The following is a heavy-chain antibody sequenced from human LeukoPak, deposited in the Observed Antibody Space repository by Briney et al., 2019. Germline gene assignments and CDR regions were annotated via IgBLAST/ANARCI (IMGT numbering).Heavy chain of an antibody. D-gene: IGHD5-18*01. CDR2: MNPNSGNT. V-gene: IGHV1-8*03. Sequence: ASVKVSCKASGYTFTSYYMHWVRQAPGQGLEWMGWMNPNSGNTGYAQKFQGRVTITRNTSISTAYMELSSLRSEDTAVYYCARVGSGYSYGFDYWGQGTLVTVSS. CDR3: ARVGSGYSYGFDY. CDR1: GYTFTSYY. J-gene: IGHJ4*02.